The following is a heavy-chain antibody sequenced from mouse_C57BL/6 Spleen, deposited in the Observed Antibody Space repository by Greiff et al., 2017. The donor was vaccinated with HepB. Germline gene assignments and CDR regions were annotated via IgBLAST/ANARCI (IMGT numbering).Heavy chain of an antibody. CDR1: GFTFSSYA. Sequence: DVMLVESGGGLVKPGGSLKLSCAASGFTFSSYAMSWVRQTPEKRLEWVATISDGGSYTYYPDNVKGRFTISRDNAKNNLYLQMSHLKSEDTAMYYCARSFYDGYYYFDYWGQGTTLTVSS. CDR2: ISDGGSYT. J-gene: IGHJ2*01. V-gene: IGHV5-4*03. D-gene: IGHD2-3*01. CDR3: ARSFYDGYYYFDY.